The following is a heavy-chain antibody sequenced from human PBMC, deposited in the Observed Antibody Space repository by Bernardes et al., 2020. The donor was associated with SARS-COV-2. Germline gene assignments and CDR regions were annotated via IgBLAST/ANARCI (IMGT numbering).Heavy chain of an antibody. Sequence: GESLKISCKGSGYTFTNYWIGWVRQMPGKGLEWMGIIYPGDSDIRYSPSFRGQVTISADKSISTAYLQWNSLTASDTAMYYCARSTRGISKVLFTGTTYDYWGQGSLITVPS. CDR1: GYTFTNYW. D-gene: IGHD4-4*01. CDR2: IYPGDSDI. CDR3: ARSTRGISKVLFTGTTYDY. V-gene: IGHV5-51*01. J-gene: IGHJ4*02.